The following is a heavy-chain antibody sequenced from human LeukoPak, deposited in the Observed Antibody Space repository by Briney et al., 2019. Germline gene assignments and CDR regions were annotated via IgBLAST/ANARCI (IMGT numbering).Heavy chain of an antibody. CDR2: INPNSGGT. CDR3: ARDMRIAARMGGY. CDR1: GYTSTGYY. J-gene: IGHJ4*02. V-gene: IGHV1-2*02. Sequence: ASVKVSCKASGYTSTGYYMHWVRQAPGQGLEWMGWINPNSGGTNYAQKFQGRVTMTRDTSISTAYMELSRLRSDDTAVYYCARDMRIAARMGGYWGQGTLVTVSS. D-gene: IGHD6-6*01.